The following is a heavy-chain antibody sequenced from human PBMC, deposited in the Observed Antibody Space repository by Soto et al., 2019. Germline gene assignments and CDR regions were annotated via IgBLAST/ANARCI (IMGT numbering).Heavy chain of an antibody. Sequence: ASVKVSCKASGYTFTSYVFSWVRQAPGQGLEWMGWISAYNGNTNYAQKLQGRVTMTTDTSTSTAYMDLRSLRSDDTAVYYCARAIRSGWFDPWGQGTLVTVSS. CDR1: GYTFTSYV. V-gene: IGHV1-18*01. D-gene: IGHD2-21*01. CDR3: ARAIRSGWFDP. CDR2: ISAYNGNT. J-gene: IGHJ5*02.